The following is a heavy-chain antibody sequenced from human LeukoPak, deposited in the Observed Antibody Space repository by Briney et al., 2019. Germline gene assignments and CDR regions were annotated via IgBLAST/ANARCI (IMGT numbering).Heavy chain of an antibody. J-gene: IGHJ4*02. CDR2: IRAYNGNT. Sequence: ASVQVCCKASGYTFTRYGISWLRQAPGQGLEWMGWIRAYNGNTNYAQKLQGRVTMTTDTSTSAAYMELRSLRSDDTAGYYCARPSHCSSTSCLEFDYWGQGTLVTVSS. CDR1: GYTFTRYG. D-gene: IGHD2-2*01. V-gene: IGHV1-18*01. CDR3: ARPSHCSSTSCLEFDY.